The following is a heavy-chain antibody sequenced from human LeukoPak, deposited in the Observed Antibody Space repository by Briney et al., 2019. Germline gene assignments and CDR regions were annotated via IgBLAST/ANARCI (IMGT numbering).Heavy chain of an antibody. CDR2: ISWNSGSI. V-gene: IGHV3-9*01. Sequence: GGSLRLSCAASGFTFDDYAMHWVRQAPGKGLELVSGISWNSGSIGYADSVKGRFTISRDNSKNTLYLQMNSLRAEDTAVFYCAKVETLWSRWVWFDPWGQGTLVTVSS. D-gene: IGHD3-3*01. CDR1: GFTFDDYA. J-gene: IGHJ5*02. CDR3: AKVETLWSRWVWFDP.